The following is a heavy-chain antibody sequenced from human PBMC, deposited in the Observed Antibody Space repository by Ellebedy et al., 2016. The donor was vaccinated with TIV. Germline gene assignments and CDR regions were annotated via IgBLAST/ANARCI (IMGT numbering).Heavy chain of an antibody. CDR1: GYTFTSYG. Sequence: ASVKVSXXASGYTFTSYGINWVRQATGQGLEWMGWMNPNSGNTGYAQKFQGRVTMTRNTSISTAYMELSSLRSEDTAVYYCARARILSRGNWFDPWGQGTLVTVSS. J-gene: IGHJ5*02. V-gene: IGHV1-8*02. D-gene: IGHD2/OR15-2a*01. CDR2: MNPNSGNT. CDR3: ARARILSRGNWFDP.